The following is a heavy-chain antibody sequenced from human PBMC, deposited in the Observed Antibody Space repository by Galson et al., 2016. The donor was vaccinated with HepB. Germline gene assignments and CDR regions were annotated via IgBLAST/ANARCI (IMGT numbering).Heavy chain of an antibody. CDR2: VYYSGST. V-gene: IGHV4-59*01. D-gene: IGHD6-13*01. CDR1: GGSISNYY. J-gene: IGHJ5*02. CDR3: ARTVGSSWFPNWFDP. Sequence: SETLSLTCTVSGGSISNYYWSWIRQSPGKGLEWIGYVYYSGSTYYSPSLKTRVTISVDTSKNQFSLKLNSVTAADTAVYYCARTVGSSWFPNWFDPWGQGALVTVSP.